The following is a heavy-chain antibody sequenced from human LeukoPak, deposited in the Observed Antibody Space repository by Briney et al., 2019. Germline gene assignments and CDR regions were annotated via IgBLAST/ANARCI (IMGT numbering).Heavy chain of an antibody. CDR3: ARDSVSRWELLGPLAGFDY. J-gene: IGHJ4*02. D-gene: IGHD1-26*01. CDR2: IWYDGSNK. CDR1: GFTFSSYG. Sequence: PGGSLRLSCAASGFTFSSYGMHWVRQAPGKGLEWVAVIWYDGSNKYYADSVKGRFTISRDNSKNTLYLQMNSLRAEDTAVYYCARDSVSRWELLGPLAGFDYWGQGTLVTVSS. V-gene: IGHV3-33*01.